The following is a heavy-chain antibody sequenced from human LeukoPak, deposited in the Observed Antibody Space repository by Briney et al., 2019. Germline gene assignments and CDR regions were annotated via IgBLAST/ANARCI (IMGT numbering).Heavy chain of an antibody. J-gene: IGHJ4*02. CDR3: AIGTIETDSSGYAFDY. Sequence: ASVKVSCKASGYTFTSYGISWVRQAPGQGLEWMGWISAYNGNTNYAQKLQGRVTMTTDTSTSTAYMELRSLRSDDTAVYYCAIGTIETDSSGYAFDYWGQGTLVTVSS. V-gene: IGHV1-18*01. D-gene: IGHD3-22*01. CDR2: ISAYNGNT. CDR1: GYTFTSYG.